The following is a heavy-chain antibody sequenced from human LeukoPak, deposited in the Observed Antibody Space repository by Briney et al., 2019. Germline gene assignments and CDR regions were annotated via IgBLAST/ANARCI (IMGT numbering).Heavy chain of an antibody. CDR3: ASQDSSGWYSEYFQH. J-gene: IGHJ1*01. D-gene: IGHD6-19*01. CDR2: IYHSGST. Sequence: SGTLSLTCAVSGGSISSSNWWSWVRQPPGKGLEWIGEIYHSGSTNYNPSLKSRVTISVDKSKNQFSLKLSSVTAADTAVYYCASQDSSGWYSEYFQHWGQGTLVTVSS. V-gene: IGHV4-4*02. CDR1: GGSISSSNW.